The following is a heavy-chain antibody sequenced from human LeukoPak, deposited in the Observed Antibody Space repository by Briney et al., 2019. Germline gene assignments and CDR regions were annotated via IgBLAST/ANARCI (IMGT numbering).Heavy chain of an antibody. D-gene: IGHD6-13*01. CDR1: GFTFSSYW. CDR2: INQDGSEK. J-gene: IGHJ4*02. V-gene: IGHV3-7*01. Sequence: GGSLRLSCAASGFTFSSYWMSWVRQAPGKGLEWVANINQDGSEKYYVDSVKGRFTISRDNAKNSLYLQMNSLRAEDTAVYYCARDLIAAAGHFDYWGQGTLVTVSS. CDR3: ARDLIAAAGHFDY.